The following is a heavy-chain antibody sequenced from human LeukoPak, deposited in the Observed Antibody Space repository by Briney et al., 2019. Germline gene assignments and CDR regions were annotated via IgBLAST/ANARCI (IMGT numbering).Heavy chain of an antibody. D-gene: IGHD2-2*01. J-gene: IGHJ4*02. Sequence: LPGGTLRLSCAASGFTFSRHGMNWVRQAPGKGLEWVSGISPNGVITYYGDSVKGRFTISRDNSKNTVYLQMNSLRAEDTAVYYCANSAVQLLSVAWYFDYWGQGTLVTVSS. CDR3: ANSAVQLLSVAWYFDY. CDR1: GFTFSRHG. CDR2: ISPNGVIT. V-gene: IGHV3-23*01.